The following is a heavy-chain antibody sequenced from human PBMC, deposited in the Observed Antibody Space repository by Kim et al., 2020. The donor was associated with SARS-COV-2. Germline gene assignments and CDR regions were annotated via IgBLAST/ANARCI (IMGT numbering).Heavy chain of an antibody. J-gene: IGHJ3*02. Sequence: SETLSLTCAVYGGSFSGYYWSWIRQPPGKGLEWIGEINHSGSSNYNPSLKSRVTMSVDTSKNQFSLKLSSVTSADTAVYYCARVGYSYGLAGDAFDIWG. CDR1: GGSFSGYY. V-gene: IGHV4-34*01. D-gene: IGHD5-18*01. CDR2: INHSGSS. CDR3: ARVGYSYGLAGDAFDI.